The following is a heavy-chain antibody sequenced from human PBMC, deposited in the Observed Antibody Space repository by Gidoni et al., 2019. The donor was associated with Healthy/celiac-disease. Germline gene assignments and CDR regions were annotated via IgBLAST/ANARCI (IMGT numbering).Heavy chain of an antibody. CDR1: GFTFISYA. Sequence: QVQLVESGGGVVQPGRSLRLSCAASGFTFISYAMHWVRQAPGKGLEWVAVISYDGSNKYYADSVKGRFTISRDNSKNTLYLQMNSLRAEDTAVYYCARDTPMDPRYYFDYWGQGTLVTVSS. J-gene: IGHJ4*02. V-gene: IGHV3-30-3*01. CDR3: ARDTPMDPRYYFDY. D-gene: IGHD5-18*01. CDR2: ISYDGSNK.